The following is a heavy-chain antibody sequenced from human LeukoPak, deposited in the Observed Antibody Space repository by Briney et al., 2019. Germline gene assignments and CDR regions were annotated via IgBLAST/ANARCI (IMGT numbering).Heavy chain of an antibody. CDR2: ISSSGTTI. V-gene: IGHV3-48*03. Sequence: PGGSLRLSCAASGFTFSPYEMNWVRQAPGKGLEWVSYISSSGTTIYYADSVKGRFTISGDNAKNSLYLQMNSLRVEDTAVYYCARGPPRRLDYWGQGALVTVSS. CDR3: ARGPPRRLDY. J-gene: IGHJ4*02. CDR1: GFTFSPYE.